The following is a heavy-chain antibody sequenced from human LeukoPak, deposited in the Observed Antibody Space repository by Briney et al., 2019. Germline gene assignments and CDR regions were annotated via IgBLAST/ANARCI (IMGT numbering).Heavy chain of an antibody. CDR2: IYYSGST. V-gene: IGHV4-59*01. Sequence: SETLSLTCTVSGGSISSYYWSWIRQPPGKGLEWIGYIYYSGSTNYNPSLKSRVTISVDTSKNQFSLKLSSVTAADTAVYYCAREDTASQNWFDPWGQGTLVTVSS. CDR3: AREDTASQNWFDP. CDR1: GGSISSYY. J-gene: IGHJ5*02. D-gene: IGHD5-18*01.